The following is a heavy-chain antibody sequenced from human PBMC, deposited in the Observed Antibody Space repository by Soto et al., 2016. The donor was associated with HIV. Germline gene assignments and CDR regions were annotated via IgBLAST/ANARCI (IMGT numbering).Heavy chain of an antibody. D-gene: IGHD3-16*01. CDR1: GGSFSGYY. CDR3: AREGDFLYYFDY. CDR2: INHSGST. Sequence: QVQLQQWGAGLLKPSETLSLTCAVYGGSFSGYYWSWIRQSPGKGLQWIGEINHSGSTKYNPPLKRRVTISVDTSKNQFSLKLTSVTAADTAVYYCAREGDFLYYFDYWGREPWSPSPQ. J-gene: IGHJ4*02. V-gene: IGHV4-34*01.